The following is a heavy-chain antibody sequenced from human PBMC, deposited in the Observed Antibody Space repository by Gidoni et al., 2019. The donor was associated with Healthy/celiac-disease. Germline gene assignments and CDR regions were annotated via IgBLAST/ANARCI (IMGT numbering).Heavy chain of an antibody. D-gene: IGHD2-15*01. V-gene: IGHV3-53*02. CDR2: IYSGGST. CDR1: GFTVSSNY. Sequence: EVQRVETGGGLIQPGGSLRLSCAAYGFTVSSNYMSWVRQAPGKGLEWVSVIYSGGSTYYADSVKGRFTISRDDSKNTLYLQMNSLRAEDTAVYYCAREYSASSTDAFDVWGQGTMVTVSS. J-gene: IGHJ3*01. CDR3: AREYSASSTDAFDV.